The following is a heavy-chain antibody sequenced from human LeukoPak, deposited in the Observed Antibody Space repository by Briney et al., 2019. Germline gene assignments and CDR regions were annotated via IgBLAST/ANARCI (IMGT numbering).Heavy chain of an antibody. CDR2: ISLSGLT. V-gene: IGHV4-39*07. Sequence: SETLSLTCTVSAGSISSSSYYWGWIRQPPGQGLEWIGEISLSGLTNYNPSLKSRVTMALDKSKNHLSLNLTSVTAADTAVYYCSRENGAFSPFGYWGQGTLVTVPS. CDR1: AGSISSSSYY. CDR3: SRENGAFSPFGY. D-gene: IGHD2-8*01. J-gene: IGHJ4*02.